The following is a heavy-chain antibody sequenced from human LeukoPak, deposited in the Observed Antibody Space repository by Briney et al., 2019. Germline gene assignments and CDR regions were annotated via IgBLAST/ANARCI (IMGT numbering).Heavy chain of an antibody. D-gene: IGHD3-22*01. CDR2: IGTSGSTK. V-gene: IGHV3-11*04. Sequence: GGSLRLSCAASGFTFSDYYMSWIRQAPGKGLEWVSYIGTSGSTKYYADSVKGRFTISRDNAKNSLYLQMNSLRAEDTAVYYCASRMYYYDTSGYSSDAFDIWGQGTMVTVSS. J-gene: IGHJ3*02. CDR3: ASRMYYYDTSGYSSDAFDI. CDR1: GFTFSDYY.